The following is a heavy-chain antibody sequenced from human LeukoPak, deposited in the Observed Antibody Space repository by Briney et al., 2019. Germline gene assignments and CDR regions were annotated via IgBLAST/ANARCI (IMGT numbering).Heavy chain of an antibody. CDR2: IRSKANSYAT. J-gene: IGHJ4*02. CDR1: GFTFSGSA. Sequence: GGSLRLSCAASGFTFSGSAMHWVRQASGKGLEWVGRIRSKANSYATAYAASVKGRFTISRDDSKNTAYLQMNSLKTEDTAVYYCTRRQVTTIGVDYWGQGTLVTVSS. D-gene: IGHD5-12*01. V-gene: IGHV3-73*01. CDR3: TRRQVTTIGVDY.